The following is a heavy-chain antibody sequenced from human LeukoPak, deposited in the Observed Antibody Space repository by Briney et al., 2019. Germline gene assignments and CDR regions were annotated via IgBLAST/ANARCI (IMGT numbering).Heavy chain of an antibody. Sequence: GGSLRLSCAASGFTFDDYAMHWVRHGSGKGLEWVSGISWNSAMIAYADSVKGRFTISRDNAKDSLYLQMNSLRAEDTAFYYCAKATYSTSPGYYFDYWGQGTLVTVSS. CDR3: AKATYSTSPGYYFDY. CDR2: ISWNSAMI. CDR1: GFTFDDYA. J-gene: IGHJ4*02. V-gene: IGHV3-9*01. D-gene: IGHD6-6*01.